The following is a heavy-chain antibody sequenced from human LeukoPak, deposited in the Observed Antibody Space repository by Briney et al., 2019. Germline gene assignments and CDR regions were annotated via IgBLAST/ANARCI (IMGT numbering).Heavy chain of an antibody. J-gene: IGHJ4*02. V-gene: IGHV3-23*01. CDR1: GFTFRLYV. CDR3: SHPSTPDYGGLDY. D-gene: IGHD4-17*01. Sequence: GGSLRLSRAASGFTFRLYVMTWVRQAPGKGLEWVSAITGSGGSIYYADSVRGRFTISRDNSKNTLYLQMNSLRDEDTAVYYCSHPSTPDYGGLDYWGQGTLVTVSS. CDR2: ITGSGGSI.